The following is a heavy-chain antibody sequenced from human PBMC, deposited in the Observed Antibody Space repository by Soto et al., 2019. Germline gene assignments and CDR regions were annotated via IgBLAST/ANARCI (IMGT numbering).Heavy chain of an antibody. CDR2: ISSYGADT. CDR1: GFTFNSYA. D-gene: IGHD6-19*01. Sequence: EVQLVESGGTVVQPGGSLRLSCSASGFTFNSYAMHWFRQAPGKGLEFVSAISSYGADTYYADSVKGRFAISRDNSKNTLYLQMSSLRAEDTALYYCVKEGYMRSDWYGQFDYWGQGALVTVSS. J-gene: IGHJ4*02. CDR3: VKEGYMRSDWYGQFDY. V-gene: IGHV3-64D*06.